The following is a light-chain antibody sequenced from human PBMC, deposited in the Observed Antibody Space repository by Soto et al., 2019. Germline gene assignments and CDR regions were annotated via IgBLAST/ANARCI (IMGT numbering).Light chain of an antibody. Sequence: EIVLTQSPATLSLSPWERATLSGRASQSVSSSNLAWYQQKPGQAPRLVISGASSRAAALPDRFSGSGAGPDFTLTISSLEPEDFAVYYCKHYDDSPPRYTFGQGTKLEIK. CDR2: GAS. J-gene: IGKJ2*01. V-gene: IGKV3-20*01. CDR3: KHYDDSPPRYT. CDR1: QSVSSSN.